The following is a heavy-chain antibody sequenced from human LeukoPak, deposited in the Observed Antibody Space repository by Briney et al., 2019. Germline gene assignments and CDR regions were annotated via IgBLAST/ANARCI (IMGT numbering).Heavy chain of an antibody. D-gene: IGHD1-14*01. V-gene: IGHV4-61*08. J-gene: IGHJ6*02. CDR3: ARDNLRAGGMGV. Sequence: SETLSLTCTVSGGSISSGDYYWSWIRQPPGKGLEWIGYIYYSGSTNYNPSLKSRVTISVDTSKNQFSLKLSSVTAADTAVYYCARDNLRAGGMGVWGQGTTVTVSS. CDR2: IYYSGST. CDR1: GGSISSGDYY.